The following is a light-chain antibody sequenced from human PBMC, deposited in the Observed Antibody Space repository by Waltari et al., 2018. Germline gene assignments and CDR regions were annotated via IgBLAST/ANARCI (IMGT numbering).Light chain of an antibody. V-gene: IGKV3-20*01. CDR3: QKYVNLPAT. CDR1: QSVGRS. CDR2: DAS. J-gene: IGKJ1*01. Sequence: EIVLTQSPGTLSLSPGERATLPCRARQSVGRSLAWYQQQPGQAPRVLIYDASSRATCIPDRFSGSGSGTDFSLTISRLEPEDSAMYYCQKYVNLPATFGQGTKVEIK.